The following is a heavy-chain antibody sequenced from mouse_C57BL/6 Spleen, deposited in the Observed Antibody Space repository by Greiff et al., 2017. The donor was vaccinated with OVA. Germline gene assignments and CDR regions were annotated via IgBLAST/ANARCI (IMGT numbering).Heavy chain of an antibody. V-gene: IGHV1-72*01. CDR2: IDPNSGGT. D-gene: IGHD2-5*01. J-gene: IGHJ4*01. CDR3: ARRGYSNYDYAMDY. CDR1: GYTFTSYW. Sequence: VKLQESGAELVKPGASVKLSCKASGYTFTSYWMHWVKQRPGRGLEWIGRIDPNSGGTKYNEKFKSKATLTVDKPSSTAYMQLSSLTSEDSAVYYCARRGYSNYDYAMDYWGQGTSVTVSS.